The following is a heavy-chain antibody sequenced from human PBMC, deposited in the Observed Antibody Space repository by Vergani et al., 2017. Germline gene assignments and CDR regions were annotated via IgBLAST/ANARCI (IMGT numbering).Heavy chain of an antibody. CDR1: GFTFSACP. Sequence: EVQLLESGGNLIQPGGSMRLSCAASGFTFSACPMTWVRQAPGKGLEWVSAISARYPSTYYADSVKGRFTISRDNSKNMLYLQMNSLRAEDTAVYYCARLSXDTTPYLQGGYDCWGQGTLVSVSS. D-gene: IGHD2-15*01. V-gene: IGHV3-23*01. J-gene: IGHJ4*02. CDR3: ARLSXDTTPYLQGGYDC. CDR2: ISARYPST.